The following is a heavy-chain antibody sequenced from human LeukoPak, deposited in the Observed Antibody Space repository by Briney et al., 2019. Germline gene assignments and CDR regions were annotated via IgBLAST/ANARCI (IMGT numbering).Heavy chain of an antibody. CDR1: GYSISSGFY. J-gene: IGHJ4*02. CDR2: IYYSGST. D-gene: IGHD2-2*01. V-gene: IGHV4-38-2*02. Sequence: SEILSLTCTVSGYSISSGFYWGWIRQPPGKGLEWIGSIYYSGSTYYNPSLKSRVTISVDTSKNQFSLKLSSVTAADTAVYYCARHPGVVVPAAVDYWGQGTLVTVSS. CDR3: ARHPGVVVPAAVDY.